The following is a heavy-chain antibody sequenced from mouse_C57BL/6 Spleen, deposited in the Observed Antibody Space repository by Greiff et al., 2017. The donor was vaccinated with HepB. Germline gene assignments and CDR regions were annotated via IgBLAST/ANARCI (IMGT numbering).Heavy chain of an antibody. J-gene: IGHJ2*01. CDR1: GYTFTSYG. CDR2: IYPRSGNT. V-gene: IGHV1-81*01. Sequence: VKLMESGAELARPGASVKLSCKASGYTFTSYGISWVKQRTGQGLEWIGEIYPRSGNTYYNEKFKGKATLTADKSSSTAYMELRSLTSEDSAVYFCARRVELGYYFDYWGQGTTLTVSS. CDR3: ARRVELGYYFDY. D-gene: IGHD4-1*01.